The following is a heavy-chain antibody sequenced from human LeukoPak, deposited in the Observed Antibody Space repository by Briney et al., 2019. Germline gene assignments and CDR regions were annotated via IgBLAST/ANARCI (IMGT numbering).Heavy chain of an antibody. J-gene: IGHJ4*02. V-gene: IGHV4-59*08. Sequence: SETLSLTCSVSGGSISTYYWTWFRQPPGKGLEWIGSISYSGSTHYSPSLEGRVTMSVDTSKNQFSLKLRAVTAADTAVYFCARQKLSYGSGSHFDYWGQGILVTVSS. CDR2: ISYSGST. CDR1: GGSISTYY. CDR3: ARQKLSYGSGSHFDY. D-gene: IGHD3-10*01.